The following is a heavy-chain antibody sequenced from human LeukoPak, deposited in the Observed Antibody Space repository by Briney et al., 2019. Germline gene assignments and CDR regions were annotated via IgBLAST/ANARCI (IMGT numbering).Heavy chain of an antibody. CDR3: ARDAPYNRNRGIDP. J-gene: IGHJ5*02. Sequence: SETLSLTCTASGDSISTPNWWSWVRQAPGRGPEWIGEVYHTGSTKYNPSLKNRVTISVDASKNQFSLQLSSVTAADTAVYYCARDAPYNRNRGIDPWGQGTLVTVSS. CDR2: VYHTGST. V-gene: IGHV4-4*02. D-gene: IGHD1-14*01. CDR1: GDSISTPNW.